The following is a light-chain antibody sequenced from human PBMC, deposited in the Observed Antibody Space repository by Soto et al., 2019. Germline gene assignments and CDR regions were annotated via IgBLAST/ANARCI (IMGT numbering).Light chain of an antibody. Sequence: DIQMPQSRSTLSASVGDRVTITCRASQNINSWLAWYQQKPGKATNLLIYDASTLESGVPSRFSGSGSGTEFTLTISSLQPEDFATYYCLQHNSYPRTFGQGTKVDIK. J-gene: IGKJ1*01. CDR1: QNINSW. CDR3: LQHNSYPRT. V-gene: IGKV1-5*01. CDR2: DAS.